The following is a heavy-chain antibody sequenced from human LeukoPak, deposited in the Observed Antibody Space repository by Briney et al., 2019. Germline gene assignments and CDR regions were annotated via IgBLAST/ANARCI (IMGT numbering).Heavy chain of an antibody. CDR2: ISYDGSKK. V-gene: IGHV3-30*02. J-gene: IGHJ5*02. CDR3: TKGLLS. Sequence: GGSLRLSCAASGFTFSISDMHWVRQAPGRGLQWVAFISYDGSKKHCADSVQGRCTISRDDSKNTLSLQLNILRADDTAVFYCTKGLLSWGQGTLLTVAA. CDR1: GFTFSISD.